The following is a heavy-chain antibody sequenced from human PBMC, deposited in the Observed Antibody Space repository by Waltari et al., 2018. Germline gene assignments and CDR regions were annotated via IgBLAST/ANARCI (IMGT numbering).Heavy chain of an antibody. CDR2: IFSGGNT. CDR3: ASSPKEGY. V-gene: IGHV3-53*01. Sequence: EVQLVESGGGLIQPGGSLRVSCAASGFTVNNNYMIWVRQAPGKGLECVSFIFSGGNTFYAVSVRCRCTISRDSSKNTLYLQMNSLRTEDTAVYYCASSPKEGYWGQGTLVTVSS. J-gene: IGHJ4*02. CDR1: GFTVNNNY.